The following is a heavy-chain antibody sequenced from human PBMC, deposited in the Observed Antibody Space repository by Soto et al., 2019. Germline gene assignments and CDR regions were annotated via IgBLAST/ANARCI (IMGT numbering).Heavy chain of an antibody. J-gene: IGHJ5*02. CDR1: GFSFSSYA. D-gene: IGHD3-3*01. Sequence: QVQLLESGGGVVQPGRSLRLSCAASGFSFSSYAMHWVRQAPGKGLEWVAVISHDGNIKNYADFVEGRFIISRDNSNNKLFLQMESLKPDDTAVYYCAKDLGYGDFWRGPESWGQGTLVTVAS. CDR2: ISHDGNIK. CDR3: AKDLGYGDFWRGPES. V-gene: IGHV3-30*18.